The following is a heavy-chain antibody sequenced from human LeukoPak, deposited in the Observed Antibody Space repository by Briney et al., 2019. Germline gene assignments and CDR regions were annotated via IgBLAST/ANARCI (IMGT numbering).Heavy chain of an antibody. CDR3: AREVRAFDY. V-gene: IGHV7-4-1*02. Sequence: ASVKVSCKASGYTFTSYAMNWVRQAPGQGLEWMGWINPNTGNPSYAQGLTGRFVFSLDTSVSTAYLQITSLKADDTAVYYCAREVRAFDYWGQGTLVTVSS. J-gene: IGHJ4*02. CDR2: INPNTGNP. D-gene: IGHD4-11*01. CDR1: GYTFTSYA.